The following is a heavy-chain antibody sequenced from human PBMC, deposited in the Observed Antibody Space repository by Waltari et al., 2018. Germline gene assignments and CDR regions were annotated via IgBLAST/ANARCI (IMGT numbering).Heavy chain of an antibody. CDR1: GYTFNSHG. J-gene: IGHJ4*02. V-gene: IGHV1-18*01. Sequence: QVPLVQSGAEVKTPGASVKVSCKASGYTFNSHGFHWVRQAPGQGLEWMAWSSAYNGNTNYAQKFQGRVTVTTDTSTSTAYMELRSLRSDDTAVYYCARGSSGYTEADFDYWGQGTPVTVSS. CDR2: SSAYNGNT. CDR3: ARGSSGYTEADFDY. D-gene: IGHD3-22*01.